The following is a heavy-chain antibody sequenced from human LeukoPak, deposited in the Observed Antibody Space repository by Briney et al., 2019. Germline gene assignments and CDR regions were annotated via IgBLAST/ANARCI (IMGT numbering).Heavy chain of an antibody. V-gene: IGHV3-23*01. CDR2: ITGSGDGT. D-gene: IGHD4/OR15-4a*01. J-gene: IGHJ4*02. CDR3: AKAGLVRGGALDS. Sequence: PGGSLRLSCAACGFTFSTYAMTWVRQAPGKGLEWVSSITGSGDGTSAADSVTGRFSISRDNSKSTLYLQMNSLRVEDAAVYYCAKAGLVRGGALDSWGQGTLVTVSS. CDR1: GFTFSTYA.